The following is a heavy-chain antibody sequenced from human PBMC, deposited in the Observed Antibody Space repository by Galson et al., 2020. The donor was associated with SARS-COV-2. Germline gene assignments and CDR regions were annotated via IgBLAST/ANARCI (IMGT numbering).Heavy chain of an antibody. J-gene: IGHJ3*02. D-gene: IGHD3-22*01. CDR1: GGSISSGGDY. V-gene: IGHV4-31*03. CDR2: IYYSGST. CDR3: ARAPITMIVVVDAFDI. Sequence: ETSETLSLTCTVSGGSISSGGDYWSWIRQHPGKGLEWIGYIYYSGSTYYNPSLKSRVTISVDTSKNQFSLKLSSVTAADTAVYYCARAPITMIVVVDAFDIWGQGTMVTVSS.